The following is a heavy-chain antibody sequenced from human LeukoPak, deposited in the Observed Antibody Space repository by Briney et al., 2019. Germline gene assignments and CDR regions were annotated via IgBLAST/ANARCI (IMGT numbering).Heavy chain of an antibody. CDR3: ASNSNYYYYYMDV. J-gene: IGHJ6*03. CDR1: GYSFTNYW. D-gene: IGHD4-11*01. Sequence: GESLKISCKGSGYSFTNYWIGWVRQMPGKGLEWMGIIYPGDSDTRYSPSFQGQVTISADKSISTAYLQWSSLKASDTAMYYCASNSNYYYYYMDVWGKGTTVTVSS. CDR2: IYPGDSDT. V-gene: IGHV5-51*01.